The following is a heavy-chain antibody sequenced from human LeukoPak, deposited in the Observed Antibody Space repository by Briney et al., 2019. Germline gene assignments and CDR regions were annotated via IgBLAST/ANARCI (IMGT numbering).Heavy chain of an antibody. V-gene: IGHV3-33*01. J-gene: IGHJ6*02. CDR1: GLILRTYG. CDR2: VWYDGSNE. Sequence: PGGSLRLSCAASGLILRTYGMHWVRQAPGKGLEWVAVVWYDGSNEDYAASVKGRFTISRDNSKNTLFLQMNSLRVDDTAVYYCARDRLYGDHGSHGTDVWGQGTTVIVSS. CDR3: ARDRLYGDHGSHGTDV. D-gene: IGHD4-17*01.